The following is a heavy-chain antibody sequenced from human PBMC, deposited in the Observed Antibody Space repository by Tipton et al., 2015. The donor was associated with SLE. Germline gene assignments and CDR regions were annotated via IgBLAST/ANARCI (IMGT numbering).Heavy chain of an antibody. CDR3: TRGSRVTISGVVNYYYYMDV. CDR2: ISPDGTNT. V-gene: IGHV3-30-3*01. D-gene: IGHD3-3*01. CDR1: EFTFSTYA. Sequence: QLVQSGGGAVRPGRSLRLSCAASEFTFSTYAMHWVRQAPGKGLEWVTLISPDGTNTYYADSVKGRFTISRDNAKNTLYLQMNSLRGEDTAVYYCTRGSRVTISGVVNYYYYMDVWDKGTTVTVSS. J-gene: IGHJ6*03.